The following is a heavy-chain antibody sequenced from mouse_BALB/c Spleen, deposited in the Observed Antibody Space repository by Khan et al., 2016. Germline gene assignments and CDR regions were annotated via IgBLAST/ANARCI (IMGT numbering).Heavy chain of an antibody. V-gene: IGHV4-1*02. CDR2: INPDSSTI. CDR3: ARLGYYGYFDY. J-gene: IGHJ2*01. CDR1: GYDFSRYW. D-gene: IGHD1-1*01. Sequence: EVKLLESGGGLVKPGGSLKLSCAASGYDFSRYWMRWVRQGQGQGLEWIGDINPDSSTINYTPSLKDKFIMSRDNANSTLYMQLSKVTAEDTALYYCARLGYYGYFDYWGQGTTLTVSA.